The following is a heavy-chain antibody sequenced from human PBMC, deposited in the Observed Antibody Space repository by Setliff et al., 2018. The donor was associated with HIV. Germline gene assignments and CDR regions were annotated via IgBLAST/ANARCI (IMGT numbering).Heavy chain of an antibody. CDR1: GSTLTELS. CDR3: AIGVLQFDD. Sequence: ASVKVSCKVSGSTLTELSMHWVRQAPGKGLEWMGSFDPEDGETIYAQKFQGRVTMTEDTSTDTAYMELSSLRSDDTAVYYCAIGVLQFDDWGQGTLVTVSS. J-gene: IGHJ4*02. V-gene: IGHV1-24*01. CDR2: FDPEDGET.